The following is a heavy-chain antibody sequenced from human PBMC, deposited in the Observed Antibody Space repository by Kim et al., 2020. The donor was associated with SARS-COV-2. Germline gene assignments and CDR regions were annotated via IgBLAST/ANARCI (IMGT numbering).Heavy chain of an antibody. CDR3: ARAAGATTHYYYGMDV. Sequence: GASLKISCKGSGYSFTSYWISWVRQMPGKGLEWMGRIDPSDSYTNYSPSFQGHVTISADKSISTAYLQWSSLKASDTAMYYCARAAGATTHYYYGMDVWGQGTTVTVSS. J-gene: IGHJ6*02. D-gene: IGHD1-26*01. CDR2: IDPSDSYT. V-gene: IGHV5-10-1*01. CDR1: GYSFTSYW.